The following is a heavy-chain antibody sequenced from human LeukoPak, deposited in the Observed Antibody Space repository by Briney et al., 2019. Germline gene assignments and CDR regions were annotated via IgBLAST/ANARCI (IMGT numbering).Heavy chain of an antibody. V-gene: IGHV4-30-2*01. J-gene: IGHJ4*02. CDR1: GGSISSGGYS. Sequence: SETLSLTCAVSGGSISSGGYSWSWIRQPPGKGLEWIGYIYHSGSTYYNPSLKSQVTISVDRSKNQFSLKLSSVTAADTAVYYCARGRGGYDSSGYYFDYWGQGTLVTVSS. D-gene: IGHD3-22*01. CDR3: ARGRGGYDSSGYYFDY. CDR2: IYHSGST.